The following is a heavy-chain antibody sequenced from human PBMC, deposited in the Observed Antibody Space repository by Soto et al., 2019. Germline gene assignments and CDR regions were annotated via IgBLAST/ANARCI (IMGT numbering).Heavy chain of an antibody. D-gene: IGHD6-19*01. J-gene: IGHJ5*02. CDR3: ARRGEYSSGWYNWFDP. V-gene: IGHV4-39*01. CDR1: GGSISSSSYY. CDR2: IYYTGST. Sequence: SETLSLTCTVSGGSISSSSYYWGWIRQPPGKGLEWIGSIYYTGSTYYNPSLKSRVTISVDTSKNQFSLKLSSVTAADTAVYYCARRGEYSSGWYNWFDPWGQGTLVNVSS.